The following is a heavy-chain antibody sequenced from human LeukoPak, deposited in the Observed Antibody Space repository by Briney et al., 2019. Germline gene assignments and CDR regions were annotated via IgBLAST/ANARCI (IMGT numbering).Heavy chain of an antibody. D-gene: IGHD4-23*01. CDR3: VRGGGYFFDY. V-gene: IGHV3-72*01. CDR2: VRNKAHNYMT. Sequence: GGSLRLSCVASGFIFSDHYMDWVRQAPGKGLEWLARVRNKAHNYMTEYAASAIARITISRNDSLKSLFLQLHTLTVEDTAVYYCVRGGGYFFDYWGRGTLVTVSS. J-gene: IGHJ4*02. CDR1: GFIFSDHY.